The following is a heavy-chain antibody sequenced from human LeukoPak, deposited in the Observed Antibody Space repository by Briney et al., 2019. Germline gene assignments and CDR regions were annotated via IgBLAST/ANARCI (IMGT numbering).Heavy chain of an antibody. CDR2: INHSGST. Sequence: SETLSLTCAVYGGSFSGYYWSWIRQPPGKGLEWIGEINHSGSTNYNPSLKSRVTISVDTSKNQFSLKLSSVTAADTAVYYCARGGPWYYYGSGSYYNRGGSWFDPWGQGTLVTVSS. CDR3: ARGGPWYYYGSGSYYNRGGSWFDP. V-gene: IGHV4-34*01. CDR1: GGSFSGYY. J-gene: IGHJ5*02. D-gene: IGHD3-10*01.